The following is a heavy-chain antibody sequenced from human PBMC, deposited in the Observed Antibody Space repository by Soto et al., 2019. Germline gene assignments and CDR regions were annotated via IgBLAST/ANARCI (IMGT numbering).Heavy chain of an antibody. CDR3: AREKRVVVAARNAFDI. CDR2: IIPIFGTA. Sequence: QVQLVQSGAEVKKPGSSVKVSCKASGGTFSSYAISWVRQAPGQGLEWMGGIIPIFGTANYAQKFQGRVTMTADESTSTAYMELSSLRSEDTAVYYCAREKRVVVAARNAFDIWGQGTMVTVSS. CDR1: GGTFSSYA. V-gene: IGHV1-69*12. J-gene: IGHJ3*02. D-gene: IGHD2-15*01.